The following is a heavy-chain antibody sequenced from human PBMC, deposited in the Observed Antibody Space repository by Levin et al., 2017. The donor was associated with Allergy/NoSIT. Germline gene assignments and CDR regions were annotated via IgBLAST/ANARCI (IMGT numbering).Heavy chain of an antibody. CDR1: GVSIRSGGYY. J-gene: IGHJ4*02. D-gene: IGHD3-22*01. Sequence: SETLSLTCTVSGVSIRSGGYYWSWIRQHPGKGLEWIGHIYYSGSTNYNPSLKSRLSISIDTSKNQFSLKLNSVTAADTAVYYCARLLWSRGIVNFDYWGQGALVTVSS. CDR2: IYYSGST. V-gene: IGHV4-31*03. CDR3: ARLLWSRGIVNFDY.